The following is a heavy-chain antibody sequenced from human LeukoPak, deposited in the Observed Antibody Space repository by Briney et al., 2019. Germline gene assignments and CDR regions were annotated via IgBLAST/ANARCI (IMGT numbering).Heavy chain of an antibody. Sequence: ASMKVSCKASGYTFTGYYMHWVRQAPGQGLEWMGRINPNSGGTNYAQKFQGRVTMARDTSISTAYMELSRLRSDDTAVYYCARFVVVVPAAFFDYWGQGTLVTVSS. CDR1: GYTFTGYY. J-gene: IGHJ4*02. V-gene: IGHV1-2*06. CDR2: INPNSGGT. CDR3: ARFVVVVPAAFFDY. D-gene: IGHD2-2*01.